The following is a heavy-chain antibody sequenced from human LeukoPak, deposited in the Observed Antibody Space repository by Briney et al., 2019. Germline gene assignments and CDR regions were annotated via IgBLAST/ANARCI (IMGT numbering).Heavy chain of an antibody. CDR3: AREASGHNRFDS. CDR2: ISSGGSTI. CDR1: GFTFSSYE. Sequence: GGSLRLSGAASGFTFSSYEMNWVRQAPGKGLEWISYISSGGSTIYYADSVKGRFTISRDNAKNSLYLQMNSLRAEDTGVYFCAREASGHNRFDSWGQGTLVTVSS. J-gene: IGHJ4*02. D-gene: IGHD5-24*01. V-gene: IGHV3-48*03.